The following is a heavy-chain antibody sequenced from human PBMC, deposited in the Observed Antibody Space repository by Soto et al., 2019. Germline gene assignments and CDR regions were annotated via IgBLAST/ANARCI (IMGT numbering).Heavy chain of an antibody. J-gene: IGHJ4*02. V-gene: IGHV3-30-3*01. CDR3: ARVGYSYGPNSDFDY. Sequence: QVQLVESGGGVVQPGRSLRLSCAASGFTFSSYAMHWVRQAPGKGLEWVAVISYDGSNKYYADSVKGRFTISRDNSNNTLYLQMNSLRAEDTAVYYCARVGYSYGPNSDFDYWGQGTLVTVSS. CDR1: GFTFSSYA. CDR2: ISYDGSNK. D-gene: IGHD5-18*01.